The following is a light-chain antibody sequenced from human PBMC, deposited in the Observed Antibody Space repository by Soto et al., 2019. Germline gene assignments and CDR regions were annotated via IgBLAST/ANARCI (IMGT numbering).Light chain of an antibody. CDR3: MQALQTPPA. CDR2: LGS. V-gene: IGKV2-28*01. CDR1: QSLLHSNGYNY. J-gene: IGKJ1*01. Sequence: IVMTQSPLSLPVTPGEPASISCRSSQSLLHSNGYNYLGWYLQKPGQSPQLLIYLGSNRASGVLDRFSGNRSGTEFTLKISRVEAEDVGFYYCMQALQTPPAFGQGTKVEIK.